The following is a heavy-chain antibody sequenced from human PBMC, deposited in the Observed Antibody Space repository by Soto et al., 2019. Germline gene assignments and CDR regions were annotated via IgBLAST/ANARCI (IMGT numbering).Heavy chain of an antibody. CDR1: GGSISSGDYY. V-gene: IGHV4-30-4*01. Sequence: QVQLQESGPGLVKPSQTLSLTCTVSGGSISSGDYYWGWIRQPPGKGLEWIGYIYYSGSTYYNPSRKRRATIPVDTSKNQFALKLSSVTAADTAVYYCARADPPYGDYVGFDYWGQGTLVTVSS. CDR2: IYYSGST. D-gene: IGHD4-17*01. J-gene: IGHJ4*02. CDR3: ARADPPYGDYVGFDY.